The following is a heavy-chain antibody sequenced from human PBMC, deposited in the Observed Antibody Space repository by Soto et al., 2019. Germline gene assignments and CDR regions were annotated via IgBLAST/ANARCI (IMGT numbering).Heavy chain of an antibody. CDR1: GDSISSGDYF. J-gene: IGHJ4*02. D-gene: IGHD2-15*01. CDR3: ARVASGWNYFDY. CDR2: IFHSGSA. V-gene: IGHV4-30-4*01. Sequence: SETLSLTCTVSGDSISSGDYFWTWIRQPPGKDLESIGYIFHSGSAYYNPSLNSRPAMSVDTSRNQFSLNLSSVTAADTAVYYSARVASGWNYFDYWGQGALVTVSS.